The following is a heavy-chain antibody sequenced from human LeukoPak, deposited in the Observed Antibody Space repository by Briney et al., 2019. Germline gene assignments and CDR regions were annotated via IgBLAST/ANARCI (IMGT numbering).Heavy chain of an antibody. Sequence: GGSLRLSCAASGFTFSSYWMSWVRQAPGKGLEWVANIKQDGSEKYYVDSVKGRFTISRDNAKNSLYLQMNSLRAEDTAVYFCSRDYDSANHIDAFGIWGQGTLVTVSP. CDR3: SRDYDSANHIDAFGI. D-gene: IGHD3-10*01. CDR2: IKQDGSEK. CDR1: GFTFSSYW. J-gene: IGHJ3*02. V-gene: IGHV3-7*03.